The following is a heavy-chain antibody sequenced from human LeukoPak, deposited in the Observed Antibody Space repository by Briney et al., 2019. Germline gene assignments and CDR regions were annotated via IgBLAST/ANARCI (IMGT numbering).Heavy chain of an antibody. Sequence: ASVKVSCKVSGYTLTELSMHWVRQAPGKGLEWMGGFDPEDGETIYAQKFQGRVTMTEDTSTDTAYVELSSLRSEDTAVYYCATGGYDSSGYYNMRNAFDIWGQGTMVTVSS. CDR2: FDPEDGET. CDR3: ATGGYDSSGYYNMRNAFDI. CDR1: GYTLTELS. J-gene: IGHJ3*02. V-gene: IGHV1-24*01. D-gene: IGHD3-22*01.